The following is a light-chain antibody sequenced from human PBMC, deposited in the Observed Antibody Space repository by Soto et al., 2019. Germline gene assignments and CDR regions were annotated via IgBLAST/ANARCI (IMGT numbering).Light chain of an antibody. CDR3: QQRSNWPPGLT. CDR1: QSVSSY. J-gene: IGKJ5*01. Sequence: EIVLTQSPATLSLSPGERATLSCRASQSVSSYLAWHQQKPGQAPRLLIYDASNRATGIPARFSGSGSGTDFTLTISSLEPEDFAVYYCQQRSNWPPGLTFGQGTRLEIK. V-gene: IGKV3-11*01. CDR2: DAS.